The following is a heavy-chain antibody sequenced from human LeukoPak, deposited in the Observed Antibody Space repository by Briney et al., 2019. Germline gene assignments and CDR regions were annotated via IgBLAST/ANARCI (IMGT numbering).Heavy chain of an antibody. Sequence: KPSETLSLTCTVSGGSISSYYWSWIRQPPGKGLEWIGYIYYSGSTNYNPSLKSRVTISVDTSKNQFSLKLSSVTAADTAVYCCARVQDYYDSSGYSNWGQGTLVTVSS. CDR3: ARVQDYYDSSGYSN. D-gene: IGHD3-22*01. CDR1: GGSISSYY. J-gene: IGHJ4*02. V-gene: IGHV4-59*01. CDR2: IYYSGST.